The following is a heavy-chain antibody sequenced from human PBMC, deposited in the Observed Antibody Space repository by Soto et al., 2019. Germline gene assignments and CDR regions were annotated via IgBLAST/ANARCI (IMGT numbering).Heavy chain of an antibody. Sequence: PSETLSLTCAVYGGSFSGYYWSWIRQPPGKGLEWIGEINHSGSTNYNPSLKSRVTISVDTSKNQFSLKLSSVTAADTAVYYCARGKGQCSRGSCYGYYYYVMDVWGQVTSVTVSS. J-gene: IGHJ6*02. V-gene: IGHV4-34*01. CDR1: GGSFSGYY. CDR2: INHSGST. CDR3: ARGKGQCSRGSCYGYYYYVMDV. D-gene: IGHD2-15*01.